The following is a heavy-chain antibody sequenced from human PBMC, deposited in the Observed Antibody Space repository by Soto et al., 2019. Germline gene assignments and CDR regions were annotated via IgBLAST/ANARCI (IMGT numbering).Heavy chain of an antibody. Sequence: SGTLSLTCAFYGLSFSSYYWHLIRQPPGKGLEWIGYIYYSGSTNYNPSLKSRVTISVDTSKNQFSLKLSCVTAADTAVYYCARLGMYYDFWSGYYTDSWFDPWGQGTRVTVSS. D-gene: IGHD3-3*01. CDR2: IYYSGST. J-gene: IGHJ5*02. V-gene: IGHV4-59*01. CDR3: ARLGMYYDFWSGYYTDSWFDP. CDR1: GLSFSSYY.